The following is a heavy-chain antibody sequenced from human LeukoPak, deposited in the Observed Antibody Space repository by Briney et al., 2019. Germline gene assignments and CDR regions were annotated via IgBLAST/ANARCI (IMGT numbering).Heavy chain of an antibody. D-gene: IGHD6-19*01. CDR1: GGTFSSYA. CDR2: IIPILSIA. J-gene: IGHJ3*02. V-gene: IGHV1-69*04. Sequence: ASVKFSCKASGGTFSSYAISWVRQAPGQGLEWMGRIIPILSIANYAQKFQGRVTITADKSTSTAYMELSSLRSEDTAVYYCARYAPLSVAGNLDAFDIWGQGTMVTVSS. CDR3: ARYAPLSVAGNLDAFDI.